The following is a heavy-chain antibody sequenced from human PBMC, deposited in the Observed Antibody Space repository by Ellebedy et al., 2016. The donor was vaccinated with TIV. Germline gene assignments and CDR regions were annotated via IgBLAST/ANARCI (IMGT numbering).Heavy chain of an antibody. CDR1: RFTFSDYS. D-gene: IGHD6-19*01. J-gene: IGHJ4*02. CDR3: ARGSQWLVEISFDY. Sequence: GESLKISCAASRFTFSDYSMNWVRQAPGKGLEWVSYISSSSNSIYYADSVKGRFTVSRDNAKNSLYLQMNSLRAEDTAVYYCARGSQWLVEISFDYWGQGTLVTVSS. V-gene: IGHV3-48*01. CDR2: ISSSSNSI.